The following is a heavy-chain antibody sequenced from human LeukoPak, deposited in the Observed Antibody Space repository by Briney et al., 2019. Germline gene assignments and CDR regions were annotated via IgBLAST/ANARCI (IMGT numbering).Heavy chain of an antibody. Sequence: SETLSLTCAVYGGSFSGYYWTWIRQPPGKGLEWIGEINHSGGTNYNPSLKSRVTISVDTSKNQFSLKLSSVTAADTAVYYCARGPYYDFWSGYLDAFDIWGQGTMVTVSS. CDR1: GGSFSGYY. J-gene: IGHJ3*02. D-gene: IGHD3-3*01. CDR3: ARGPYYDFWSGYLDAFDI. CDR2: INHSGGT. V-gene: IGHV4-34*01.